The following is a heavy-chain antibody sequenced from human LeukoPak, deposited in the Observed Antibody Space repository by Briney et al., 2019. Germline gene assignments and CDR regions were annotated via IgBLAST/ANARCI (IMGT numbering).Heavy chain of an antibody. Sequence: GGSLRLSXAASGFTFSSYSMNWVRQAPGKGMEWVSCISSSSSYIYYADSVKGRFTISRDNAKNSLYLQMNSLRAEDTAVYYCARDTCGGDCCPLIGSIQHWGQGTLVTVSS. D-gene: IGHD2-21*01. CDR2: ISSSSSYI. J-gene: IGHJ1*01. V-gene: IGHV3-21*01. CDR1: GFTFSSYS. CDR3: ARDTCGGDCCPLIGSIQH.